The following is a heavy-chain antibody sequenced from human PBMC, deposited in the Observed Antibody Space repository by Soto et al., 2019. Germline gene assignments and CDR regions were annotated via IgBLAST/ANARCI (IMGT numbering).Heavy chain of an antibody. CDR2: ISYDGNNK. V-gene: IGHV3-30-3*01. Sequence: QVQLVESGGGVVQPGRSLRLSCAASGFTFSRYAMHWVRQAPGKGLEWVAFISYDGNNKYHADSVKGRFTISRDNSKSTLFLQMNSLRAEDTAVYYCARGRIRLGELSYFDYWGQGTLVTVSS. D-gene: IGHD3-16*02. CDR3: ARGRIRLGELSYFDY. J-gene: IGHJ4*02. CDR1: GFTFSRYA.